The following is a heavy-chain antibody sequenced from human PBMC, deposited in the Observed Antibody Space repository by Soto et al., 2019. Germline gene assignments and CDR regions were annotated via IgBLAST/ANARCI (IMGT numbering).Heavy chain of an antibody. J-gene: IGHJ6*02. CDR3: AKDLDGATAGPAKFYGMDV. CDR1: GFTFSSYA. CDR2: ISGSVDRT. V-gene: IGHV3-23*01. Sequence: GGSLRLSCAASGFTFSSYAKSWVRQAPGKGLEWVSVISGSVDRTYYADSVKGRFTISRDNSKNTLYLQMNSLRAEDTAVYYCAKDLDGATAGPAKFYGMDVWGQGTTVTVSS. D-gene: IGHD6-13*01.